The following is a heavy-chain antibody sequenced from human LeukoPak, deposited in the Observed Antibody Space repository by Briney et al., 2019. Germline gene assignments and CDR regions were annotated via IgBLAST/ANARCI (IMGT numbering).Heavy chain of an antibody. CDR1: GGSISSSSYY. V-gene: IGHV4-39*07. CDR2: IYYSGST. Sequence: SETLSLTCTVSGGSISSSSYYWGWIRQPPGKGLEWIGSIYYSGSTYYNPSLKSRVTISVDTSKNQFSLKLSSVTAADTAMYYCARSGVSTGFSGVIYYFDYWGQGTLVTVSS. J-gene: IGHJ4*02. CDR3: ARSGVSTGFSGVIYYFDY. D-gene: IGHD5/OR15-5a*01.